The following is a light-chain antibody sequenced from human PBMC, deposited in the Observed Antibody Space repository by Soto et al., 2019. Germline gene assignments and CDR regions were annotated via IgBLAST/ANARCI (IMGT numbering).Light chain of an antibody. V-gene: IGKV3-15*01. CDR3: QQYNNWPPWT. CDR1: QSVSSN. Sequence: DIVMTQSPATLSVSPGERATLSCRASQSVSSNLAWYQQKPGQAPRLLIYGASTSATGIPARFSGSGSGTEFTLTISSLQSEDFAVYYCQQYNNWPPWTFGQGTKVDIK. CDR2: GAS. J-gene: IGKJ1*01.